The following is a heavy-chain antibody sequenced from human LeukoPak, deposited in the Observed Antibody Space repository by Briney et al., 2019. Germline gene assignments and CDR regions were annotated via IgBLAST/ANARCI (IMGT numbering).Heavy chain of an antibody. D-gene: IGHD3-3*01. CDR1: GLTFSSHW. V-gene: IGHV3-74*01. CDR2: ITNDGSST. J-gene: IGHJ4*02. CDR3: AKDHYWSIDY. Sequence: GGSLRLPCAASGLTFSSHWMHWVRQAPGKGLVWVSRITNDGSSTTYADSVKGRFTISRDIAKNTLYLQMNSLRAEDTGVYYCAKDHYWSIDYWGRGTLVTVSS.